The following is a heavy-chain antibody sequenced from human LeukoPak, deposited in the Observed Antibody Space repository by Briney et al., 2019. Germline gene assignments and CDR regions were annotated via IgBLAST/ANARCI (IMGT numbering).Heavy chain of an antibody. V-gene: IGHV4-61*02. Sequence: SQTLSLTCTVSGGSISSGSYYWSWIRQPAGKGLEWIGRIYTSGSTNYNPSLKSRVTISVDTSKNQFSLKLSSVTAADTAVHYCARERAYYDFWGGYYSPYYYYYMDVWGKGTTVTVSS. J-gene: IGHJ6*03. CDR2: IYTSGST. D-gene: IGHD3-3*01. CDR3: ARERAYYDFWGGYYSPYYYYYMDV. CDR1: GGSISSGSYY.